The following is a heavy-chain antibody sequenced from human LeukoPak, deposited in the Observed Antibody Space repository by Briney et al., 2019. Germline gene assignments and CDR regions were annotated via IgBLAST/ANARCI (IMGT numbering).Heavy chain of an antibody. J-gene: IGHJ4*02. V-gene: IGHV3-23*01. Sequence: GGSLRLSCAASGLTFSSYAMNWVRQASGKGLEWVSGITDNGRKTYYADSVKGRFSISRDNSKNTLYLQMSDLRAEDTAVYYCAKITMATTPNYWGQGTLVTVSS. CDR2: ITDNGRKT. D-gene: IGHD3-10*01. CDR1: GLTFSSYA. CDR3: AKITMATTPNY.